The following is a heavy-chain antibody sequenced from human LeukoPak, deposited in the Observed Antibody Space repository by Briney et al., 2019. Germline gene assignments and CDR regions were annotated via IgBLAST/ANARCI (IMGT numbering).Heavy chain of an antibody. Sequence: GSLRLFCAASGFTFSTYWMNWYRQAPGKGLEWVGNINQDASEINYVDSVRGRFTISRDNAKNSLHLQMNSLRAEDTAVYYCATDRDNSDWQKRFDSWGQGTLVTVSS. J-gene: IGHJ4*02. CDR2: INQDASEI. D-gene: IGHD4-11*01. CDR3: ATDRDNSDWQKRFDS. V-gene: IGHV3-7*01. CDR1: GFTFSTYW.